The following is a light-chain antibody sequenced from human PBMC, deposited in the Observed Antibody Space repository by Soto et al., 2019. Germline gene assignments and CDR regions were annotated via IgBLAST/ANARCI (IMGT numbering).Light chain of an antibody. V-gene: IGKV3-15*01. Sequence: EIMMTQSPATLSVSPGERATLSCRASQSVSNNLAWYQQKPGQAPRLLIYGASTRATGIPARFSGSGSGTEFTLTISSLQSEDFAAYYCQHYNNWPPWTFGQGTKVDIK. J-gene: IGKJ1*01. CDR3: QHYNNWPPWT. CDR2: GAS. CDR1: QSVSNN.